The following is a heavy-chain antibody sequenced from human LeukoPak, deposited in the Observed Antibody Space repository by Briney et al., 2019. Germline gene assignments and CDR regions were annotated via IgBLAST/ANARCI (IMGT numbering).Heavy chain of an antibody. D-gene: IGHD5-18*01. CDR2: IYYSGST. V-gene: IGHV4-31*03. J-gene: IGHJ4*02. CDR3: ARERSGSGGYSYGLDY. Sequence: MPSETLSLTCTVSGGSISSGGYYWSWIRQHPGKGLEWIGYIYYSGSTYYNPSLKSRVTISVDTSKNQFSLKLSSVTAADTAVYYCARERSGSGGYSYGLDYWGQGTLVTVSS. CDR1: GGSISSGGYY.